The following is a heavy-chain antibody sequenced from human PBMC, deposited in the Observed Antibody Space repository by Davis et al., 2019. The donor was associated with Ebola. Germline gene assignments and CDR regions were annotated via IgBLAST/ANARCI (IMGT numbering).Heavy chain of an antibody. D-gene: IGHD1-26*01. V-gene: IGHV4-34*01. J-gene: IGHJ4*02. CDR2: INHSGST. Sequence: PGGSLRLSCAVYGGSFSGYYWSWIRQPPGKGLEWIGEINHSGSTNYNPSLKSRVTISVDTSKNQFSLKLSSVTAADTAVYYCARGRGIRGSYGIWGQGTLVTVSS. CDR3: ARGRGIRGSYGI. CDR1: GGSFSGYY.